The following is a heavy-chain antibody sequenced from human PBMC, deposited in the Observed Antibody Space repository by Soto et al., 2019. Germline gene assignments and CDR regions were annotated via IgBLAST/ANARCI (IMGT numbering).Heavy chain of an antibody. CDR2: IYYSGSA. CDR1: GGSISTYY. D-gene: IGHD3-3*01. J-gene: IGHJ5*02. V-gene: IGHV4-59*08. CDR3: ASLTIFGPIKGNWFDP. Sequence: QVQLQESGPGLVKPSETLSLTCTVAGGSISTYYWSWIRQPPGKGLEWIAYIYYSGSAHYNPSLRSVVTISVDMSKNQFSLKLSSVTAADTAVYYCASLTIFGPIKGNWFDPWGQGTLVTVSS.